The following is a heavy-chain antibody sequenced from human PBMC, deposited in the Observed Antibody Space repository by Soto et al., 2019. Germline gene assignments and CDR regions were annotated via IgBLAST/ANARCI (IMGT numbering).Heavy chain of an antibody. D-gene: IGHD3-3*01. CDR2: IIPIFGTA. V-gene: IGHV1-69*01. CDR3: ARDVTIFTYYYYGMDV. CDR1: GGTFSSYA. Sequence: QVQLVQSGAEVKKPGSSLKVSCKASGGTFSSYAISWVRQAPGQGLEWMGGIIPIFGTANYAQKFQGRVTITADEATSTAYMELSSLRSEDTAVYYCARDVTIFTYYYYGMDVWGQGTTVTVSS. J-gene: IGHJ6*02.